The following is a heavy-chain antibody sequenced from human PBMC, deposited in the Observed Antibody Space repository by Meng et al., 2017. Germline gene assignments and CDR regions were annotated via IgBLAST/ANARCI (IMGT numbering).Heavy chain of an antibody. J-gene: IGHJ4*02. CDR2: IIPIFGTA. Sequence: QVQCGQLWAGLKKPWSSVKGSCKASGGTFSSYAISWVRQAPGQGLEWMGGIIPIFGTANYAQKFQGRVTITADESTSTAYMELSSLRSEDTAVYYCAREGPCGGDCSGFDYWGQGTLVTVSS. CDR3: AREGPCGGDCSGFDY. V-gene: IGHV1-69*01. CDR1: GGTFSSYA. D-gene: IGHD2-21*02.